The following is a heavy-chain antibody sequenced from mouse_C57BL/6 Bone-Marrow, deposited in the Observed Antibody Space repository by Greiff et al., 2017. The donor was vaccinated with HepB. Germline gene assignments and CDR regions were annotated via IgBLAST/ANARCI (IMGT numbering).Heavy chain of an antibody. V-gene: IGHV1-81*01. CDR2: IYPRSGNT. J-gene: IGHJ4*01. Sequence: VQLQQSGAELARPGASVKLSCKASGYTFTSYGISWVKQRTGQGLEWIGEIYPRSGNTYYNEKFKGKATLTADKSSSTAYMELRSLTSEDSSVYFCAHRVYGNYYAMDYWGQGTSVTVSS. D-gene: IGHD2-10*02. CDR3: AHRVYGNYYAMDY. CDR1: GYTFTSYG.